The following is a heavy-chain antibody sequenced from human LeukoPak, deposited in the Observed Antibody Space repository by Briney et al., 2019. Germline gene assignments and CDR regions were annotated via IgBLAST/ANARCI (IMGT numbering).Heavy chain of an antibody. V-gene: IGHV4-31*03. D-gene: IGHD2-21*02. CDR2: IYYSGST. Sequence: SETLSLTCTVSGGSISSGGYYWSWIRQHPGKGLEWLGDIYYSGSTYYNPSLKSRVTISVDTSKNQFSLKLSSVTAAETAVYYCARWPNVVVTAIHAFDIWGQGTMVTVSS. CDR3: ARWPNVVVTAIHAFDI. J-gene: IGHJ3*02. CDR1: GGSISSGGYY.